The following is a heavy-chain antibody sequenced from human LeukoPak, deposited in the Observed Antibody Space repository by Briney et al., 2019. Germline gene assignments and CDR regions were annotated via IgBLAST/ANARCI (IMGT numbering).Heavy chain of an antibody. CDR2: IYYSGTT. V-gene: IGHV4-39*01. Sequence: SETLSLTCTVSGGSMSSSTYYWGWIRQPPGKGLEWIGNIYYSGTTYNNPSLKSRVTISVDLSKNQFTLRLSSVTAADTAVYYCARQYHYDDRGYHFYFDYWGQGILVTVSS. J-gene: IGHJ4*02. CDR3: ARQYHYDDRGYHFYFDY. CDR1: GGSMSSSTYY. D-gene: IGHD3-22*01.